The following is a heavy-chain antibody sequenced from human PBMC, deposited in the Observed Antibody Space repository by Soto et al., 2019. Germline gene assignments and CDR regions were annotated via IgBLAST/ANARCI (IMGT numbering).Heavy chain of an antibody. D-gene: IGHD1-1*01. CDR1: GYAFTTYG. J-gene: IGHJ4*02. CDR2: ISAHNGNT. Sequence: QVHLVQSGAEVKKPGASVKVSCQGSGYAFTTYGITWVRQAPGQGLEWMGWISAHNGNTNYAQKLQGRVPVTRDTSTSTAYMELRSLRYDDTAVYYCARWRYGDYWGQGALVTVSS. CDR3: ARWRYGDY. V-gene: IGHV1-18*01.